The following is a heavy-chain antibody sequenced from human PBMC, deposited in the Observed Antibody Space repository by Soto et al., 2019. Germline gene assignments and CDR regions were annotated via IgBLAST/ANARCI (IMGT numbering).Heavy chain of an antibody. J-gene: IGHJ2*01. V-gene: IGHV3-23*01. CDR2: ITGAGATT. CDR3: AAPRRSTGWYFDL. CDR1: GFTFNVYA. Sequence: PGGSLRLSCAASGFTFNVYAMNWVRQTPGKGLEWVSRITGAGATTYYADSVKGRFTISRDNSKNTLYLQMNSLRADDTAVYYCAAPRRSTGWYFDLWGRGTMVTVSS. D-gene: IGHD2-2*01.